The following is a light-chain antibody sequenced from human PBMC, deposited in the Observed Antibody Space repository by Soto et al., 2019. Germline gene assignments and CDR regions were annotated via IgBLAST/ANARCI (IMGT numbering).Light chain of an antibody. CDR2: GAS. CDR1: ETVATN. Sequence: EVVMTQSPATLSASPGERATLSCWASETVATNLAWYQQKPGQAPRLLISGASTRAAGISDRFRGSGSWTEFTLTISSLRAEDSGIYYCQQYFEWPPMTCGQGTKVEI. J-gene: IGKJ1*01. CDR3: QQYFEWPPMT. V-gene: IGKV3-15*01.